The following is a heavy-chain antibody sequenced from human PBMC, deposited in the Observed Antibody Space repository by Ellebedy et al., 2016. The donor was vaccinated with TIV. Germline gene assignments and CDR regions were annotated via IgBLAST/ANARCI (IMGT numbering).Heavy chain of an antibody. V-gene: IGHV3-53*01. CDR3: ARSRVGRGWYYFDY. Sequence: GGSLRLSCAASGFTFSSYSMSWVRQAPGKGLKWVSVIYSGGSTYYADSVKGRFTISRDNSKHTLYLQMNSPRAEDTAVYYCARSRVGRGWYYFDYWGQGTLVTVSS. CDR1: GFTFSSYS. J-gene: IGHJ4*02. D-gene: IGHD6-19*01. CDR2: IYSGGST.